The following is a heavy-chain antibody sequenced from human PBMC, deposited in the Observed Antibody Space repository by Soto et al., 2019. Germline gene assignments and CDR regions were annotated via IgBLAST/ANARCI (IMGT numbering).Heavy chain of an antibody. D-gene: IGHD5-18*01. CDR2: MNPNSGNT. Sequence: GASVKVFCKASGYTFTSYDINWVRQATGQGLEWMGWMNPNSGNTVYAQKFQGRVTMTRDTSISTAYMELSSLRSEDTAVYYCARGGGYSYGYAYWGQGTLVTVSS. J-gene: IGHJ4*02. CDR3: ARGGGYSYGYAY. CDR1: GYTFTSYD. V-gene: IGHV1-8*01.